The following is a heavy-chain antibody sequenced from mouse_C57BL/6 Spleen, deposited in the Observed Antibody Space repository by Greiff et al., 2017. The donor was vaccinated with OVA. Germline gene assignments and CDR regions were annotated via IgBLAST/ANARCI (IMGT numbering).Heavy chain of an antibody. D-gene: IGHD3-2*02. Sequence: EVQLQQSGPVLVKPGASVKMSCKASGYTFTDYYMNWVKQSHGKSLEWIGVINPYNGGTSYNQKFKGKATLTVDKSSSTAYMELNSLTSEDSAVYYCASTAQATSYFDYWGQGTTLTVSS. J-gene: IGHJ2*01. CDR2: INPYNGGT. CDR1: GYTFTDYY. CDR3: ASTAQATSYFDY. V-gene: IGHV1-19*01.